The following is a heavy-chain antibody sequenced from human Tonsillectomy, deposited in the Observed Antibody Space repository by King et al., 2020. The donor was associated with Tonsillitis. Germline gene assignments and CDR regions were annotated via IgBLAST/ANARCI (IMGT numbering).Heavy chain of an antibody. J-gene: IGHJ4*02. CDR2: ISGGAENT. D-gene: IGHD3-22*01. Sequence: VQLLESGGNLGQPVGSLKVSCAASGFSFTSYAMAWVRQTPGRGLEWLATISGGAENTYYAESVKGRFTISRDNSENTLHLDMSGLRGEDTAMYFCASVAVINGSLDYWGQGTVVTVSS. V-gene: IGHV3-23*01. CDR1: GFSFTSYA. CDR3: ASVAVINGSLDY.